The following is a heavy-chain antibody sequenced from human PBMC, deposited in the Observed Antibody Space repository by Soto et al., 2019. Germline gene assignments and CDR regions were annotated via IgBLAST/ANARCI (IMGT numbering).Heavy chain of an antibody. CDR1: GGSISSGDYD. CDR3: ASRHSSPYFDY. D-gene: IGHD6-13*01. CDR2: IYYSGST. Sequence: QVQLQESGPGLVKPSQTLSLTCTVSGGSISSGDYDWSWIRQPRGKGLEWIVSIYYSGSTYYNPSLKSRVTISVDTSKNQFFLKLNSVTAAATAVYYCASRHSSPYFDYWGQGTLVTVSS. J-gene: IGHJ4*02. V-gene: IGHV4-30-4*01.